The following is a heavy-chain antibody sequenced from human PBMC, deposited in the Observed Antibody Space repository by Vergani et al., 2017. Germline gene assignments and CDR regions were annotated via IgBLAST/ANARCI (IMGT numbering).Heavy chain of an antibody. CDR1: GGSISSGGYY. D-gene: IGHD3-22*01. J-gene: IGHJ4*02. V-gene: IGHV4-31*03. CDR2: IYYSGST. CDR3: ARAALYYDSSGYSSIGFDY. Sequence: QVQLQESGPGLVKPSQTLSLTCTVSGGSISSGGYYWSWIRQHPGKGLEWIGYIYYSGSTYYNPSLKSRVTISVDTSKNQFSLKLSSVTAADTAVYYCARAALYYDSSGYSSIGFDYWGQGTLVTVSS.